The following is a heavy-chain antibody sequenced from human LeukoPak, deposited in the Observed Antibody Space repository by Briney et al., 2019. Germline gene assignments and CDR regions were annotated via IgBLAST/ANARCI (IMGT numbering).Heavy chain of an antibody. Sequence: GGSLRLSCAASGFTFSSYAMTWVRQAPGEGLEWVSTITSGLTTYYADSVKGRVTISRDNSNNTLYLQMNSLRAEDTAVYHCAKGRGSSNWYFFDHWGQGTLVTVSS. CDR1: GFTFSSYA. CDR3: AKGRGSSNWYFFDH. D-gene: IGHD6-13*01. J-gene: IGHJ4*02. CDR2: ITSGLTT. V-gene: IGHV3-23*01.